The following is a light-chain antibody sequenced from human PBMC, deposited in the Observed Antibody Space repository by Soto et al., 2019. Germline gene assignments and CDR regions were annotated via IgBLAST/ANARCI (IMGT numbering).Light chain of an antibody. J-gene: IGKJ2*01. V-gene: IGKV3-20*01. Sequence: EVVLTQSPGTLSLSPGERATLSCRASQSVSNNYLAWYQQKPGQSPKLLIFGSSDRATGIPDRFSGSGSGTDFTLNISRLEPEYFAVYFCQQYGSSPPYTFGQGTKLEIK. CDR2: GSS. CDR1: QSVSNNY. CDR3: QQYGSSPPYT.